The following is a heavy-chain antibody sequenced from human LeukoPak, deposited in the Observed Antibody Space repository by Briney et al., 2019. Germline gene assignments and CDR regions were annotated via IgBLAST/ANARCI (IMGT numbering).Heavy chain of an antibody. Sequence: ASVKVSCKASGYTFTGYYMHWVRQAPGQGLEWMGRINPNSGGTNYAQKFQGRVTMTRDTSISTAYMGLSRLRSDDTAVYYCARDIVVVPAAHLPDVWGKGTTVTVSS. J-gene: IGHJ6*04. V-gene: IGHV1-2*06. CDR2: INPNSGGT. CDR3: ARDIVVVPAAHLPDV. CDR1: GYTFTGYY. D-gene: IGHD2-2*01.